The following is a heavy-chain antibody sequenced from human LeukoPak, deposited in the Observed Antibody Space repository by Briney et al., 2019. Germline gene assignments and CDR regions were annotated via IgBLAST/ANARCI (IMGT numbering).Heavy chain of an antibody. CDR2: IYSSETT. J-gene: IGHJ6*03. D-gene: IGHD6-13*01. CDR3: ARDYCRYSSSWYYYYYYMDV. V-gene: IGHV4-61*09. CDR1: GDSINSGNNY. Sequence: KPSQTLSLTCTVSGDSINSGNNYWSWIRQPAGKGPEWIGHIYSSETTNYNPSLKSRVTMSVDTSKNQFSLKLSSVTAADTAVYYCARDYCRYSSSWYYYYYYMDVWGKGTTVTVSS.